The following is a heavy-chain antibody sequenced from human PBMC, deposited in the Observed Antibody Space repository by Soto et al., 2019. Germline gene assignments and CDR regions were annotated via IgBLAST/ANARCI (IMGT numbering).Heavy chain of an antibody. CDR3: ARLPVVSTIDYYYYYMDV. J-gene: IGHJ6*03. CDR1: GGPISSYY. D-gene: IGHD2-2*01. CDR2: IYYSGST. Sequence: SETLSLTCTVSGGPISSYYWSWIRQPPGKGLEWIGYIYYSGSTNYNPSLKSRVTISVDTSKNQFSLKLSSVTAADTAVYYCARLPVVSTIDYYYYYMDVWGKGTTVTVSS. V-gene: IGHV4-59*08.